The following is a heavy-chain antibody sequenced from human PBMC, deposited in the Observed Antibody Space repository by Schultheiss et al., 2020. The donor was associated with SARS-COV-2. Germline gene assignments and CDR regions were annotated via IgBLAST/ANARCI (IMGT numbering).Heavy chain of an antibody. J-gene: IGHJ4*02. CDR3: TRAFFSSSFYYFDY. V-gene: IGHV3-9*01. CDR1: GFTFDDYA. CDR2: VSWNSGSI. D-gene: IGHD6-13*01. Sequence: GGSLRLSCAASGFTFDDYAMHWVRQAPGKGLEWVSGVSWNSGSIDYADSVKGRFTISRDNAKNSLFLQMNSLRDEDTALYYCTRAFFSSSFYYFDYWGQGTLVTVSS.